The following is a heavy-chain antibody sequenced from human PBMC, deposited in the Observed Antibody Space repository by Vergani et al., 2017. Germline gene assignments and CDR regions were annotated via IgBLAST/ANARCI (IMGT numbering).Heavy chain of an antibody. Sequence: KESGPVLVKPTETLTLTCTVSGFSLSNARMGVSWIRQPAGKGLEWIGRIHASGTKNYNPSLRSRVTLSVDTSKNQLSLKMISMTAADTAVYYCVRDSWRSDLRGVYWFDTWGQGTLVSVSS. CDR2: IHASGTK. J-gene: IGHJ5*02. CDR3: VRDSWRSDLRGVYWFDT. CDR1: GFSLSNAR. D-gene: IGHD3-10*01. V-gene: IGHV4-61*02.